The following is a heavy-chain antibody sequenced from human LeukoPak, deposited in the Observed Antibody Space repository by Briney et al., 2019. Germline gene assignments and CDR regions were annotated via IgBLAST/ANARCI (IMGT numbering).Heavy chain of an antibody. Sequence: SQTLSLTCTASGCSISSANHFWIWVRQSPGEGLVWIGYIHYDGPAHYNPSLKSRVYMSLDMSKNQFSLSLSSVTAADTAIYYCAREVITPGDSDGFDLWGQGTMVSVSS. V-gene: IGHV4-30-4*08. D-gene: IGHD2-2*01. J-gene: IGHJ3*01. CDR3: AREVITPGDSDGFDL. CDR1: GCSISSANHF. CDR2: IHYDGPA.